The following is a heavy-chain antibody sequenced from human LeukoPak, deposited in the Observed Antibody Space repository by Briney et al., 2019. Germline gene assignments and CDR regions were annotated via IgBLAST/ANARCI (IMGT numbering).Heavy chain of an antibody. CDR1: GYTFTGYY. D-gene: IGHD5-12*01. V-gene: IGHV1-2*02. CDR2: INPNSGGT. CDR3: ARDREGGYDTYYFDY. J-gene: IGHJ4*02. Sequence: ASVKVSCKASGYTFTGYYMHWVRQAPGQGLEWMGWINPNSGGTNYAQKFQGRVTMTRDTSISTAYMELSRLRSGDTAVYYCARDREGGYDTYYFDYWGQGTLVTVSS.